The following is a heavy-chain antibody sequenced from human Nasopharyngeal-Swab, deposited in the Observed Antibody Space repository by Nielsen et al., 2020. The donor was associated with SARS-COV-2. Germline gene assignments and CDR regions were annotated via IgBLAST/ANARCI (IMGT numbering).Heavy chain of an antibody. D-gene: IGHD6-13*01. Sequence: GESLKISYTASGFSFVDYAMSWFRQAPGKGLEWIAFIRSNIHGGTTEYAASVRGRFVMSRDDSKLIAYLLLNSLKTEDTGVYYCTRVLVAAGPMLDYWGQGTLVTVSS. CDR2: IRSNIHGGTT. CDR3: TRVLVAAGPMLDY. V-gene: IGHV3-49*03. CDR1: GFSFVDYA. J-gene: IGHJ4*02.